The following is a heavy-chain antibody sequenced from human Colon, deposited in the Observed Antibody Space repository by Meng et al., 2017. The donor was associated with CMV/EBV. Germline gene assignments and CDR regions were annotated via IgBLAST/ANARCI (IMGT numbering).Heavy chain of an antibody. Sequence: GESLKISCAASGFSFSDYEMNWVRQAPGKGLEWVSYIGSRITTIYYADSVKGRFTISRDNAKNSLYLQMNSLRVEDTAVYYCASNPSFAYYFDHWGQGTLVTVSS. J-gene: IGHJ4*02. V-gene: IGHV3-48*03. CDR1: GFSFSDYE. CDR2: IGSRITTI. CDR3: ASNPSFAYYFDH.